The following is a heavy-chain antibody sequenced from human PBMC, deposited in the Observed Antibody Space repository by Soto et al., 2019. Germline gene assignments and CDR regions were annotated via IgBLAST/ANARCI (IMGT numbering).Heavy chain of an antibody. Sequence: QVQLQQWGAGLLKPSETLSLTCAVYGGSCSGYYWSWIRQPPGKGLEWIGEINHSGSTNYNPSLKSRVTISVDTSKNQFSLKLSSVTAADTAVYYCARAFKFSYCSSTSCYANWFDPWGQGTLVTVSS. J-gene: IGHJ5*02. V-gene: IGHV4-34*01. CDR3: ARAFKFSYCSSTSCYANWFDP. D-gene: IGHD2-2*01. CDR2: INHSGST. CDR1: GGSCSGYY.